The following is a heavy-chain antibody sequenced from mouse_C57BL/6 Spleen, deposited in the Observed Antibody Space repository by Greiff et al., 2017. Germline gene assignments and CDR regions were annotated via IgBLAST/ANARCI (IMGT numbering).Heavy chain of an antibody. CDR1: GYTFTSYW. Sequence: QVQLQQSGTELVKPGASVKLSCKASGYTFTSYWMHWVKPRPGQGLEWIGNINPSYGGTHSNEKFKSKATLTVDKSSITSYMQLSSLTSKDSAVYYCARGDPYYFDYWGQGTTLTVSS. V-gene: IGHV1-53*01. CDR2: INPSYGGT. CDR3: ARGDPYYFDY. J-gene: IGHJ2*01.